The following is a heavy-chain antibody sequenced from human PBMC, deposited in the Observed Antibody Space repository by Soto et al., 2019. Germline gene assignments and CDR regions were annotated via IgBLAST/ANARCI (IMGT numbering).Heavy chain of an antibody. J-gene: IGHJ5*02. CDR3: GRGVSSGWNPPRVDP. CDR2: IYNTGTS. Sequence: QVHLQESAPGLVNPSETLSLTCSVSGDSVKSVGYYWTWIRQPPGQGFEWLGDIYNTGTSRYNASLRGRLTISPDASSNTWSRTLTSVTAADTSVSFCGRGVSSGWNPPRVDPWGHGSL. V-gene: IGHV4-30-4*08. CDR1: GDSVKSVGYY. D-gene: IGHD6-25*01.